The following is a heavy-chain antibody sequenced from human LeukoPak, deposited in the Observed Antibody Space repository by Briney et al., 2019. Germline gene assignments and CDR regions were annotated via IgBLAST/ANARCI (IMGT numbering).Heavy chain of an antibody. D-gene: IGHD6-13*01. V-gene: IGHV1-3*01. J-gene: IGHJ4*02. Sequence: GASVKVSCKASGYTFTSYAMHWVRQAPGQRLEWMGWINAGNGNTKYSQKFQGRVTITRDTSASTAYMELSSLRSEDTAVYYCARSLSVADQKYSPGKQLYFDYWGQGTLVTVSS. CDR2: INAGNGNT. CDR3: ARSLSVADQKYSPGKQLYFDY. CDR1: GYTFTSYA.